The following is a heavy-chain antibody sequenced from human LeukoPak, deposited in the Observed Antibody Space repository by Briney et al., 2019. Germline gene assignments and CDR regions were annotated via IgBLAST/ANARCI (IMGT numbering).Heavy chain of an antibody. V-gene: IGHV1-69*13. CDR2: IIPIFGTA. CDR3: ARDLRDSSGYTDY. Sequence: SVKVSCKASGYTFTSYDINWVRQATGQGLEWMGGIIPIFGTANYAQKFQGRVTITADESTSTAYMELSSLRSEDTAVYYCARDLRDSSGYTDYWGQGTLVTVSS. CDR1: GYTFTSYD. D-gene: IGHD3-22*01. J-gene: IGHJ4*02.